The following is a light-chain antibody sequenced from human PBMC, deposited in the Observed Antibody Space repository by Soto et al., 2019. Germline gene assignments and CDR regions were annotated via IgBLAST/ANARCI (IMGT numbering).Light chain of an antibody. V-gene: IGKV3-11*01. CDR2: EAS. CDR1: QSVSSY. Sequence: EIVLTQSPATLSLSPGERATLSCRASQSVSSYLAWYQQKPGQAPRLLIYEASNRATGIPARFSGSGSGTDLTLTISSLEPEDFAVYYCQQRSIWPPITFGQGTRLEIK. CDR3: QQRSIWPPIT. J-gene: IGKJ5*01.